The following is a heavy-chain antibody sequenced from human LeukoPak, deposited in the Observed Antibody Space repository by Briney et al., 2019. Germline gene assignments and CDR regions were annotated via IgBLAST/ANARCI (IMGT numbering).Heavy chain of an antibody. CDR1: GGSISSSSYY. D-gene: IGHD1-26*01. J-gene: IGHJ5*02. Sequence: SETLSLTCTVSGGSISSSSYYWGWIRQPPGKGLEWIGSIYYSGSTYYNPSLKSRVTISVDTSKNQFSLKLSSVTAADTAVYYCARQWDPPSRWFDPWGQGTLVTVSS. V-gene: IGHV4-39*01. CDR2: IYYSGST. CDR3: ARQWDPPSRWFDP.